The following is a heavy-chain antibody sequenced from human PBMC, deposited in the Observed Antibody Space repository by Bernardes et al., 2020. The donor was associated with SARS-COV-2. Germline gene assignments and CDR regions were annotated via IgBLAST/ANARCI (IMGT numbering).Heavy chain of an antibody. D-gene: IGHD6-25*01. CDR2: ISDSGGST. CDR3: AKGYGAAGFDP. V-gene: IGHV3-23*01. Sequence: GSLRLSCGASGFTFSRNAMSWVRQAPGKGLEWLSAISDSGGSTFYADSVKGRFTISRDNSKNTLYLQINSLSAEDTAVYYCAKGYGAAGFDPWGQGTQVTVSP. J-gene: IGHJ5*02. CDR1: GFTFSRNA.